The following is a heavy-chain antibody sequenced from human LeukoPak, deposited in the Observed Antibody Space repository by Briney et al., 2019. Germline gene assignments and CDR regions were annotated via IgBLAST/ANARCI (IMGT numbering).Heavy chain of an antibody. Sequence: GGSLRLSCAASGFTFSSYWMTWVRQAPGKGPEWVANIKQDGGETYYGDSVKGRFTISRDNAKNSLYLQMNSLRAEDTAVYCCAIDSSRSGFDYWGQGTLVTVSS. D-gene: IGHD3-22*01. CDR1: GFTFSSYW. J-gene: IGHJ4*02. V-gene: IGHV3-7*01. CDR2: IKQDGGET. CDR3: AIDSSRSGFDY.